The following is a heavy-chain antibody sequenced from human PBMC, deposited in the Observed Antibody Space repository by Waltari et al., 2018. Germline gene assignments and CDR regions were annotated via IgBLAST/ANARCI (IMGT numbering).Heavy chain of an antibody. J-gene: IGHJ3*02. V-gene: IGHV4-4*02. CDR1: GGPISSSNW. CDR3: ARDGRSGQKATGAAFDI. D-gene: IGHD2-15*01. Sequence: ESGPGLVKPSGTLSLTCAVSGGPISSSNWWSWVRQPPGKGLEWIGEIYHSGSTNYNPSLKSRVTISVDKSKNQFSLKLSSVTAADTAVYYCARDGRSGQKATGAAFDIWGQGTMVTVSS. CDR2: IYHSGST.